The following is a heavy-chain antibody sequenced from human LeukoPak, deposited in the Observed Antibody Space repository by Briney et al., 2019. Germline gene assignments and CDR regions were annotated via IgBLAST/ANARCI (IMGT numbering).Heavy chain of an antibody. CDR1: GFTVSSNY. CDR3: EGFSY. J-gene: IGHJ4*02. CDR2: IYSGGST. V-gene: IGHV3-53*01. Sequence: PGGSLRPSCAASGFTVSSNYMSCVRHAPGEWMEWDSVIYSGGSTYYADSVKGRFTISRANSKNTLYLQMNRLRAEDTAVYYCEGFSYWGQGTLVTVSS.